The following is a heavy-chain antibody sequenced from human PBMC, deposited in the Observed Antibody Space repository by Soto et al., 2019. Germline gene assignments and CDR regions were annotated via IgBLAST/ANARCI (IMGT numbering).Heavy chain of an antibody. CDR1: GFTFGDYA. J-gene: IGHJ6*02. Sequence: GSLRLSCTASGFTFGDYAMSWFRQAPGKGLEWVGFIRSKAYGGTTEYAASVKGRFTISRDDSKRIAYLQMNRLKTEDTAVYYCTRDPSRLVVAAGYYYYGMDVWGQGTTVTVSS. V-gene: IGHV3-49*03. CDR3: TRDPSRLVVAAGYYYYGMDV. CDR2: IRSKAYGGTT. D-gene: IGHD2-15*01.